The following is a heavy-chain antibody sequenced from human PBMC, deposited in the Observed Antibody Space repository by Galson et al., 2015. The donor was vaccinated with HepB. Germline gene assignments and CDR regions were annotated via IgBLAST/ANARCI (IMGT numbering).Heavy chain of an antibody. CDR2: INPSGGST. D-gene: IGHD3-10*01. CDR1: GYKFTSYY. Sequence: QSGAEVKKPGESLRISCKASGYKFTSYYMHWVRQAPGQGLEWMGIINPSGGSTDYAQKFRGRLTMTRDTSTSTVFMELSSLRSEGTAVYHCARGVLLWDGPDYWGQGTLVTVSS. V-gene: IGHV1-46*01. CDR3: ARGVLLWDGPDY. J-gene: IGHJ4*02.